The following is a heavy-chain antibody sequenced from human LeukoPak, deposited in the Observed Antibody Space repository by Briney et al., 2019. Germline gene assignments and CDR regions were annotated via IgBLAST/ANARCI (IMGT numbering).Heavy chain of an antibody. CDR2: ISSSSSYI. D-gene: IGHD3-3*01. CDR3: ATYYDFWSSFDY. V-gene: IGHV3-21*01. CDR1: GFTFSSYS. J-gene: IGHJ4*02. Sequence: GGSLRLSCAASGFTFSSYSMNWVRQAPGKGLEWVSSISSSSSYIYHADSVKGRFTISRDNAKNSLYLQMNSLRAEDTAVYYCATYYDFWSSFDYWGQGTLVTVSS.